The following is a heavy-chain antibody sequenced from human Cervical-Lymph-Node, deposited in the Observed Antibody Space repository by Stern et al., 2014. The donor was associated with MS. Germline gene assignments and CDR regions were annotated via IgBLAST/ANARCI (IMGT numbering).Heavy chain of an antibody. D-gene: IGHD3-3*01. CDR3: ARGNYDFWSGGSDNYFDP. J-gene: IGHJ5*02. Sequence: QMQLVQSGAEVRNPGASVKVSCKASQYTFTGYYVHWVRQVHGQGLEWMGWMNPHGGGTTYAQEFEGRVTMTWDTSINTGYMEITTLRSDDTAVYYCARGNYDFWSGGSDNYFDPWGQGTLVIVSS. CDR2: MNPHGGGT. CDR1: QYTFTGYY. V-gene: IGHV1-2*02.